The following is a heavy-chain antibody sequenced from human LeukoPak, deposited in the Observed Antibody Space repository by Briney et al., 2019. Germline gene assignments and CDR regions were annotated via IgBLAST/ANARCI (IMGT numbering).Heavy chain of an antibody. Sequence: GASVKVSCKASGYSFTSFDINWVRRATGQGLEGMGWMNPNSGSAGYAQKFQGRVIMTGNTSISTAYMELSGLRSDDTAVYYCARETTVSTTFDLWGRGPLVTVSS. CDR2: MNPNSGSA. CDR3: ARETTVSTTFDL. D-gene: IGHD5/OR15-5a*01. V-gene: IGHV1-8*02. J-gene: IGHJ2*01. CDR1: GYSFTSFD.